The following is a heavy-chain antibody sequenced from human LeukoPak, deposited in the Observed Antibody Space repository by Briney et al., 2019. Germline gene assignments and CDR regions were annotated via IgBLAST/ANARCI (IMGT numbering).Heavy chain of an antibody. V-gene: IGHV3-23*01. D-gene: IGHD5-24*01. CDR1: GFTFSSYA. CDR2: ISSSGGWT. Sequence: PGGSLRLSCAASGFTFSSYAMSWVRQAPGKGLEWVSAISSSGGWTYYADSVKGRFTISRDNSKNTLYLQMNSLRAEDTAVYYCARASDPWLQLTWGQGTLVTVSS. J-gene: IGHJ5*02. CDR3: ARASDPWLQLT.